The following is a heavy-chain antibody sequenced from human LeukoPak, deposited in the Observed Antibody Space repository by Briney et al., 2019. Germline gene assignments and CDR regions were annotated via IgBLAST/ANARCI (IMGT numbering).Heavy chain of an antibody. CDR2: IYYSGST. D-gene: IGHD4-17*01. V-gene: IGHV4-59*08. CDR1: GGSISSYY. CDR3: ARHNPRGDLCDY. J-gene: IGHJ4*02. Sequence: SETLSLTCTVSGGSISSYYWSWIRQPPGKGLEWIGYIYYSGSTNYNPSLKSRVTISVDTSKNQFSLKLSSMTAADTAVYYCARHNPRGDLCDYWGQGTLVTVSS.